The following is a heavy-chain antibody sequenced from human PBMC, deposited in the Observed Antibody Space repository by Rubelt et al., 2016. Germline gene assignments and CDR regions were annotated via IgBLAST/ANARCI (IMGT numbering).Heavy chain of an antibody. V-gene: IGHV3-30*04. J-gene: IGHJ4*02. CDR3: ARDYGGNSMSDDY. D-gene: IGHD4-23*01. Sequence: QVQLVESGGGVVQPGRSLRLSCAASGFTFSSYAMHWVRQAPGKGLEWVAVISYDGSNKYYADSGKGRFTISRDNSKNTLYLQMNSLRAEDTAVYCCARDYGGNSMSDDYWGQGTLVTVSS. CDR1: GFTFSSYA. CDR2: ISYDGSNK.